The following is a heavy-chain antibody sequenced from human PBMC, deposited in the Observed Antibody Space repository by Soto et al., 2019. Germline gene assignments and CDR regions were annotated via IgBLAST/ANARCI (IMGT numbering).Heavy chain of an antibody. CDR1: GFTVSSDS. J-gene: IGHJ6*02. Sequence: EVQLVETGGDLIQPGGSLRLSCAASGFTVSSDSMTWVRQAPGKGLEWISIIYSDNNTEYGDSVKGRFSISRDTSKKILYLPMNSLRDEDTAEYYCARHYSAMGVWGQGTTVTVSS. V-gene: IGHV3-53*02. CDR3: ARHYSAMGV. CDR2: IYSDNNT.